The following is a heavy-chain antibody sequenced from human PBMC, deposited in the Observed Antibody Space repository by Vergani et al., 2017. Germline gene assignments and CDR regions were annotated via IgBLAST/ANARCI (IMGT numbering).Heavy chain of an antibody. CDR2: IYYSGST. V-gene: IGHV4-59*12. CDR1: GGSISSYY. Sequence: QVQLQESGPGLVKPSETLSLTCTVSGGSISSYYWSWIRQPPGKGLGWIVYIYYSGSTNYNPSLKSRVTMSIDTSKNQFSLKLSSVTAADTAVYYCATGAGPIDIWGQGTLVTVSS. D-gene: IGHD1-14*01. J-gene: IGHJ4*02. CDR3: ATGAGPIDI.